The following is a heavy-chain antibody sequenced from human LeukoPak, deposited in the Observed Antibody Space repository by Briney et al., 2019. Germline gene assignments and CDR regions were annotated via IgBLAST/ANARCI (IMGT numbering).Heavy chain of an antibody. CDR2: ISSSSSTI. V-gene: IGHV3-48*04. Sequence: PGGSLRLSCAASGFTFSSYSMNWVRQAPGKGLEWVSYISSSSSTIYYADSVKGRFTISRDNAKNSLFLQMNSLRAEDTAVYYCATDLIHYYASGAKTWGQGTLVTVSS. J-gene: IGHJ5*02. CDR3: ATDLIHYYASGAKT. CDR1: GFTFSSYS. D-gene: IGHD3-10*01.